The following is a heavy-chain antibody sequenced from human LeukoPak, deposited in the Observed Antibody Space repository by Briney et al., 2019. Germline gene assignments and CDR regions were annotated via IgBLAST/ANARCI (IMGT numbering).Heavy chain of an antibody. CDR2: MNPNSGNT. Sequence: GASVKVSCKASGYTFTNYDINWLRQATGQGLKWMGWMNPNSGNTGYTQKFQGRVTMTRNTSISTAYMELSSLRSEDTAMYYCARMYSSSWTQYAFDIWGQGTMVTVSS. CDR3: ARMYSSSWTQYAFDI. V-gene: IGHV1-8*01. CDR1: GYTFTNYD. D-gene: IGHD6-13*01. J-gene: IGHJ3*02.